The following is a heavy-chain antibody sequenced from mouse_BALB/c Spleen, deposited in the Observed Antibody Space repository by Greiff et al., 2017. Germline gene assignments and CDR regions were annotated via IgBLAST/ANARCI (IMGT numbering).Heavy chain of an antibody. V-gene: IGHV5-12-2*01. D-gene: IGHD2-10*02. CDR3: ARQYGNYLHWYFDV. J-gene: IGHJ1*01. Sequence: EVKLVESGGGLVQPGGSLKLSCAASGFTFSSYTMSWVRQTPEKRLEWVAYISNGGGSTYYPDTVKGRFTISRDNAKNTLYLQMSSLKSEDTAMYYCARQYGNYLHWYFDVWGAGTTVTVSS. CDR2: ISNGGGST. CDR1: GFTFSSYT.